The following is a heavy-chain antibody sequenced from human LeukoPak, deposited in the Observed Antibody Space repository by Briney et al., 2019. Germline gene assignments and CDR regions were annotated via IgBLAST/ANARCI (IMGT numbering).Heavy chain of an antibody. CDR3: ASNAPPYYYDSSGYYYGNAAFDI. D-gene: IGHD3-22*01. CDR1: GYTFTIYG. J-gene: IGHJ3*02. Sequence: ASVTVSCKASGYTFTIYGISWVRQAPGQGLEWMGWISAYNGNTNYAQKLQGRVTMTTDTSTSTAYMELRSLRSDDTAVYYCASNAPPYYYDSSGYYYGNAAFDIWGQGTMVTVSS. CDR2: ISAYNGNT. V-gene: IGHV1-18*01.